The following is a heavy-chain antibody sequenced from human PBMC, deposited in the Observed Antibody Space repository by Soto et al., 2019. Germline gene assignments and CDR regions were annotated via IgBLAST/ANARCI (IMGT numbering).Heavy chain of an antibody. J-gene: IGHJ6*02. V-gene: IGHV3-7*03. CDR2: IKQDESEK. CDR1: GLTFTDYW. D-gene: IGHD6-13*01. Sequence: GGSLRLSCVTYGLTFTDYWMSWVRQAPGKGLEWVANIKQDESEKNYLDSVKGRFTISRDNAKNSLYLQMNSLRPEDTAVYYCAKDINSMAVAGPGNGYYYGMDVWSQGTTVTAP. CDR3: AKDINSMAVAGPGNGYYYGMDV.